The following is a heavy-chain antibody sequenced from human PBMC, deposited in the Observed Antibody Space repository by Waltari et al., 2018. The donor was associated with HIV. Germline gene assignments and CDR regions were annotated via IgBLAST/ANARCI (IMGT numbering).Heavy chain of an antibody. D-gene: IGHD4-17*01. CDR2: FSSSGGGT. CDR3: AKVYGGKGFDY. J-gene: IGHJ4*02. CDR1: GFTFSSYA. Sequence: EVQLLESGGGWVQPGGSLRLSCAASGFTFSSYAMSWVRQAPGKGLVWVSTFSSSGGGTYYADSVKGRFTISRDNSKNTLYMQMNSLRAEDTAVYYCAKVYGGKGFDYWGQGTLVTVSS. V-gene: IGHV3-23*01.